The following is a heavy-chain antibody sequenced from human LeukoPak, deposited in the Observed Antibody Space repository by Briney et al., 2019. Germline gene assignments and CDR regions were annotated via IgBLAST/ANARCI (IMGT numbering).Heavy chain of an antibody. CDR1: GFTFRKYK. J-gene: IGHJ6*02. CDR2: ISSSSNYI. D-gene: IGHD2-2*01. CDR3: ARDPVVVIPAAAPGSSSYYYYKGLDV. Sequence: PGGSLRLSCAASGFTFRKYKMHWVRQPPGKGLEWVASISSSSNYIFYGDSVRGRFTLSRDNANNSLSLHINSLNAEDTGVYYCARDPVVVIPAAAPGSSSYYYYKGLDVWGRGTTVTVSS. V-gene: IGHV3-21*01.